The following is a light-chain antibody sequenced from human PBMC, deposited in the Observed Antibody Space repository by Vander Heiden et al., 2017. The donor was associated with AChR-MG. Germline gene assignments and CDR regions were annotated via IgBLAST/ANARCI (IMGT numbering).Light chain of an antibody. V-gene: IGLV2-14*01. Sequence: QSALTQPASVSGSPGQSITISCTGTSSDVGGFDYVSWYQQHPGKVPKLIIYDVNVRPSGVSYRFSGSKSGNTASLAISGLQAEDEGGYYCSSYKSGTTAVVFGGGTKLTVL. CDR1: SSDVGGFDY. CDR3: SSYKSGTTAVV. J-gene: IGLJ2*01. CDR2: DVN.